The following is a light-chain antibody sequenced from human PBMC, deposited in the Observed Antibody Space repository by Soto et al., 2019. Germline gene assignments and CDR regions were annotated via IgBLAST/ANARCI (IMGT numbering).Light chain of an antibody. CDR3: QQHYSTPT. V-gene: IGKV4-1*01. Sequence: DIVMTQSPDSLAVSLGERATINCKSSQSVLSSSNNKYYLAWYQQKPGQPPKLLIYWASTRESGVPDRFSGSGFGTDFTLTISCPQAEDVAVYYCQQHYSTPTFGQGTKVEIK. J-gene: IGKJ1*01. CDR1: QSVLSSSNNKYY. CDR2: WAS.